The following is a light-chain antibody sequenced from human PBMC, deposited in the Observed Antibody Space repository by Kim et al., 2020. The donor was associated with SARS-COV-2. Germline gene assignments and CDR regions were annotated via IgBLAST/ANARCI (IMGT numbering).Light chain of an antibody. CDR3: QHADT. J-gene: IGKJ2*01. Sequence: GTLSSSPGERATLSCRASQSLSSNYLAWYQQKPGQAPRLLIYGASSRATGIPDRFSGSGSGTDFTLTISRLEPEDFAVYYCQHADTFGQGTKLEI. CDR2: GAS. V-gene: IGKV3-20*01. CDR1: QSLSSNY.